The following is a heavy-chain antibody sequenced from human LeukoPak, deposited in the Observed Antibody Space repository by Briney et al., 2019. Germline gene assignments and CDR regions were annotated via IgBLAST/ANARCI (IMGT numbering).Heavy chain of an antibody. CDR3: ARASVQLEPYFDY. Sequence: ASVKVSCKASGYTFTGYYMHWVRQAPGQGLEWMGWINPNSGGTNYAQKFQGRVTMTRYTSISTAYMELSRLRSDDTAVYYCARASVQLEPYFDYWGQGTLVTVSS. J-gene: IGHJ4*02. CDR2: INPNSGGT. D-gene: IGHD1-1*01. CDR1: GYTFTGYY. V-gene: IGHV1-2*02.